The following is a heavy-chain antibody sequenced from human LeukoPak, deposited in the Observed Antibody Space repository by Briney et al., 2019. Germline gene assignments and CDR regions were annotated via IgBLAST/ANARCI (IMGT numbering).Heavy chain of an antibody. V-gene: IGHV3-7*05. CDR1: GLTFGDYW. Sequence: GGSLRLSCEASGLTFGDYWMTWVRQAPGKGLECVANIKQDGSENHYVDSVKGRFTISRDNAKNSLYLQMNSLRAEDTALYYCARGTLKAAATDFDYWGQGTLVTVSS. J-gene: IGHJ4*02. CDR2: IKQDGSEN. D-gene: IGHD6-13*01. CDR3: ARGTLKAAATDFDY.